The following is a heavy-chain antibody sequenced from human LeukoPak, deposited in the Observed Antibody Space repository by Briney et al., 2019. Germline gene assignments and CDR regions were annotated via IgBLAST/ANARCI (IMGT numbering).Heavy chain of an antibody. V-gene: IGHV3-23*01. J-gene: IGHJ4*02. CDR2: LSGSVGST. CDR1: GFTFSSYA. CDR3: AKGVGSGSNPYYFDF. Sequence: PGGSLRLSCAAPGFTFSSYAMSSVRHAPGKGLEWVSALSGSVGSTYYADSVKGRFTISTDNSKNTQYLQMNSLRAEDTAVYYCAKGVGSGSNPYYFDFWGEGTLVTVSS. D-gene: IGHD3-10*01.